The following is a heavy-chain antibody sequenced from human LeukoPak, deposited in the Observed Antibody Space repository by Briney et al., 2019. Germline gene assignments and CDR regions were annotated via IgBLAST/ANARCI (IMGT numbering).Heavy chain of an antibody. D-gene: IGHD3-22*01. CDR2: ISSSSSYI. J-gene: IGHJ4*02. CDR3: ARGDHGPTYYYDSSGYYLDY. V-gene: IGHV3-21*01. CDR1: GFTFSSYA. Sequence: GGSLRLSCAASGFTFSSYAMSWVRQAPGKGLEWVSSISSSSSYIYYADSVKGRFTIPRDNAKNSLYLQMNSLRAEDTAVYYCARGDHGPTYYYDSSGYYLDYWGQGTLVTVSS.